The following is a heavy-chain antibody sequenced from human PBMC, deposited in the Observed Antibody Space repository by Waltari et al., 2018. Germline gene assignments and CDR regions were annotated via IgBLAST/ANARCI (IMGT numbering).Heavy chain of an antibody. V-gene: IGHV3-7*03. CDR2: IKQDGTEQ. D-gene: IGHD3-16*01. CDR1: GFTFSHFW. CDR3: ARGGGDGQVHH. J-gene: IGHJ4*02. Sequence: DVQLTASGGGLVQPGGSLRLSCGGSGFTFSHFWMTWLRQVPGKGLEWVANIKQDGTEQYFVDAFKGRFTISRDNAKRSLYLQMNNLRVDDTAMYYCARGGGDGQVHHWGQGTLVTVSS.